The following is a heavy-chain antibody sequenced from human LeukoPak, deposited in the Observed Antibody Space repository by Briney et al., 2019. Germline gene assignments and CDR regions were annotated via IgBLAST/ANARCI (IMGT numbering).Heavy chain of an antibody. V-gene: IGHV4-30-2*01. J-gene: IGHJ3*02. D-gene: IGHD2-2*01. CDR2: LYHSGST. CDR1: GGSITSGRYP. Sequence: PSETLSLTCSVSGGSITSGRYPWSWIRQPPGKGLEWIGYLYHSGSTYYNPSLRSRVTISLDRSRNQFSLNLNSVTAADTAVYYCARVEYCSGTTCPGLAFDIWGQGTMVIVSS. CDR3: ARVEYCSGTTCPGLAFDI.